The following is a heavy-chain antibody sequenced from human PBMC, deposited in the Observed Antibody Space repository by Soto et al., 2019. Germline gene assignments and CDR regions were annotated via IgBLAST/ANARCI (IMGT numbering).Heavy chain of an antibody. V-gene: IGHV4-31*03. J-gene: IGHJ4*02. Sequence: SETLSLTCTVSGGSISSGGYYWSWIRQHPGKGLEWIGYIYYSGSTYYNPSLKSRVTISVDTSKNQFSLKLSSVTAADTAVYYCARGYSSSWYSDYWGQGTLVTVSS. CDR1: GGSISSGGYY. D-gene: IGHD6-13*01. CDR3: ARGYSSSWYSDY. CDR2: IYYSGST.